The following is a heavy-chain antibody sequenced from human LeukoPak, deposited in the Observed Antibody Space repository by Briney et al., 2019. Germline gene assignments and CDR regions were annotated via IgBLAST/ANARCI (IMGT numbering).Heavy chain of an antibody. J-gene: IGHJ3*02. CDR3: ARDGIMTYAFDI. CDR2: IKQDGSVQ. D-gene: IGHD1-1*01. Sequence: PGGSLRLSCAASGFTFSSYSMNWVRQAPGKGLEWMANIKQDGSVQNYVESVKGRFTISRDNAKDSLFLQLNNLRAEDTAAYFCARDGIMTYAFDIWGQGTKVTVSP. V-gene: IGHV3-7*01. CDR1: GFTFSSYS.